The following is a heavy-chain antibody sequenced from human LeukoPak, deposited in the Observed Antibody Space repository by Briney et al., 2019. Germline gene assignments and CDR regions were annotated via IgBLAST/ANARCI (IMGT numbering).Heavy chain of an antibody. D-gene: IGHD2-2*01. Sequence: ASVKVSCKASGGTFSSYAISWVRQAPGQGLEWMGGIIPIFGTANYAQKFQGRVTITADESTSTAYMELSSLRSEDTAVYYCAAVVPAVMGYFDYWGQGTLVTVSS. CDR3: AAVVPAVMGYFDY. CDR2: IIPIFGTA. CDR1: GGTFSSYA. V-gene: IGHV1-69*13. J-gene: IGHJ4*02.